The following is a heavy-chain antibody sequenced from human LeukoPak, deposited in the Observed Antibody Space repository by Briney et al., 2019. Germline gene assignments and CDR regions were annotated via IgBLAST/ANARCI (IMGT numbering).Heavy chain of an antibody. V-gene: IGHV3-48*02. CDR1: GFTFRSYS. D-gene: IGHD5-24*01. CDR2: ISGMSSTI. CDR3: ARDSSDAYNPEPGY. Sequence: GGSLRLSCAASGFTFRSYSMNWVRQAPGKGLEWVSFISGMSSTIYYADSVKGRFTISRDNAKNSVYLQMNSLRDEDAAVYYCARDSSDAYNPEPGYWGQGTLVTVSS. J-gene: IGHJ4*02.